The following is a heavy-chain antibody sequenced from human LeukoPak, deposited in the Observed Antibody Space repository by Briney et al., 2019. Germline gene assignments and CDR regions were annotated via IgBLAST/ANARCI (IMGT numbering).Heavy chain of an antibody. D-gene: IGHD5-24*01. Sequence: GSSVKVSCKASGGTFSSYAISWVRQAPGQGLEWMGGIITIFGTANYAQKFQGRVTITTDESTSTAYMELSSLRSEDTAVYYCAGIRDGYNFGDFDYWGQGTLVTVSS. CDR3: AGIRDGYNFGDFDY. J-gene: IGHJ4*02. CDR2: IITIFGTA. CDR1: GGTFSSYA. V-gene: IGHV1-69*05.